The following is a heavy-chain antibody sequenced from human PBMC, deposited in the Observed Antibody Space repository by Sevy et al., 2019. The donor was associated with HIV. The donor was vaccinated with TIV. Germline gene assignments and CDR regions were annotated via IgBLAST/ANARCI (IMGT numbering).Heavy chain of an antibody. CDR2: VNHREVT. J-gene: IGHJ4*02. Sequence: SETLSLTCTVYGASFNDFYWTWIRQPPGKGLEWIGEVNHREVTNYNPSLKSRVTISVDASNSQFSLELTSVTAADTVVYYCARFDTRIKIFGVPRGIYWGPRTLVTVSS. CDR1: GASFNDFY. V-gene: IGHV4-34*01. D-gene: IGHD3-3*01. CDR3: ARFDTRIKIFGVPRGIY.